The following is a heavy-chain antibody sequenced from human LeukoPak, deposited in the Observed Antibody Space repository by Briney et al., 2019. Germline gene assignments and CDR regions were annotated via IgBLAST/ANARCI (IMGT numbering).Heavy chain of an antibody. CDR1: GFTFSSYS. CDR2: ISSSSSTI. Sequence: GGSLRLSCAASGFTFSSYSMNWVRQAPGKGLEWVSYISSSSSTIHYADSVKGRFTISRDNAKNSLYLQMNSLRAEDTAVYYCARVLHKRNYDSTTYYGYWGQGTLVTVSS. V-gene: IGHV3-48*01. J-gene: IGHJ4*02. CDR3: ARVLHKRNYDSTTYYGY. D-gene: IGHD3-22*01.